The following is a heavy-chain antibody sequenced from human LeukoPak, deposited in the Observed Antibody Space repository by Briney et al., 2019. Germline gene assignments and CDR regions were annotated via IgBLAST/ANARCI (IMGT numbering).Heavy chain of an antibody. CDR1: GFTFRNYG. D-gene: IGHD1-26*01. V-gene: IGHV3-21*01. J-gene: IGHJ5*02. Sequence: GGSLRLSCAPSGFTFRNYGMNWVRQAPGKGLEWVSYISTGGSYIYYADSVKGRFTISRDDARNSLYLQMNSLRAEDTAVYYCARDQGEGATRRFDPWGQGTLVTVSS. CDR3: ARDQGEGATRRFDP. CDR2: ISTGGSYI.